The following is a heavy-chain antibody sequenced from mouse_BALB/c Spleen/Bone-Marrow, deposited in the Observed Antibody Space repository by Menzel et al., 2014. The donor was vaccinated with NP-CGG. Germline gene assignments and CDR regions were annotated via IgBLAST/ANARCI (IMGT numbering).Heavy chain of an antibody. CDR1: GCAFSSYW. CDR3: ARQYGNYFDY. CDR2: IYPGEGDT. Sequence: LVESGAELVRPGSSVKISCKASGCAFSSYWMNWVKQRPGQGLEWIGQIYPGEGDTNYNGKFKGKATLTADKSSSTAYMQLSSLTSEDSAVYFCARQYGNYFDYRGQGTTLTVSS. V-gene: IGHV1-80*01. D-gene: IGHD2-10*02. J-gene: IGHJ2*01.